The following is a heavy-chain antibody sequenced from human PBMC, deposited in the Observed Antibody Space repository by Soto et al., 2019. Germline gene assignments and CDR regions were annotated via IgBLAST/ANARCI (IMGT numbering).Heavy chain of an antibody. V-gene: IGHV4-59*01. CDR1: GGSLSSYY. Sequence: QVQLQESGPGLVKPSETLSLTCTVSGGSLSSYYWSWIRQPPGKGLEWIAHIYYSGSTDYNPSLKSRVTISVDTSKNQFSLKLNSVTAADAAVYYCARYCSASNQGWFDPWGQGTLVTVSS. CDR3: ARYCSASNQGWFDP. J-gene: IGHJ5*02. CDR2: IYYSGST. D-gene: IGHD3-10*01.